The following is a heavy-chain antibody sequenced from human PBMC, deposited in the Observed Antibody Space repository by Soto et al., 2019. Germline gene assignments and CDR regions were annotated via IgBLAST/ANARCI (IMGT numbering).Heavy chain of an antibody. CDR1: GFTFSSYE. Sequence: PGGSLRLSCAGSGFTFSSYEMNWVRQAPGKGLEWVSYISRSGDVIYYADSVKGRFTVSRDNAKNSLYLQMNSLRADDTAIYYCARGNNHFDRWGQGIMVTVS. CDR3: ARGNNHFDR. J-gene: IGHJ4*02. V-gene: IGHV3-48*03. D-gene: IGHD1-20*01. CDR2: ISRSGDVI.